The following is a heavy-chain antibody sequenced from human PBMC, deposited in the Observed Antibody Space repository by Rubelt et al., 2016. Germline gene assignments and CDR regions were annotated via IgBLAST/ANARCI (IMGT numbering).Heavy chain of an antibody. Sequence: WSWIRQPAGKGLEWIGRIYTSGSTNYNPSLKSRVTISVDTSKNQFSLKLSSVTAADTAVYYCARSEHYPYCTNGACFFLPYYFDYWGQGTLVTVSS. CDR3: ARSEHYPYCTNGACFFLPYYFDY. V-gene: IGHV4-61*02. J-gene: IGHJ4*02. CDR2: IYTSGST. D-gene: IGHD2-8*01.